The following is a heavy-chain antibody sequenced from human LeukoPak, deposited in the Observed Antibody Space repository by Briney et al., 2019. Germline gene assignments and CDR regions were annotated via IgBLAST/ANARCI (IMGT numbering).Heavy chain of an antibody. J-gene: IGHJ4*02. V-gene: IGHV3-21*06. Sequence: GGCLRLSCAASGFTFSSYSMNWVRQAPGKGLEWVSSISSSSSYIYYADSVKGRFTISRDNSKNSLYLQMNSLRAEDTAVYYCARALIGYYFDYWGQGTLVTVSS. CDR2: ISSSSSYI. CDR1: GFTFSSYS. CDR3: ARALIGYYFDY. D-gene: IGHD2-8*01.